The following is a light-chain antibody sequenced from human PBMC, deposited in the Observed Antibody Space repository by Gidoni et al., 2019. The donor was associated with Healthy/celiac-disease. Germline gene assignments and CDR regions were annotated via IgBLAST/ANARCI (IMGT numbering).Light chain of an antibody. J-gene: IGKJ4*01. CDR3: QQRSNWPPLT. CDR2: DAS. V-gene: IGKV3-11*01. Sequence: EIVLTQSTATLSLSTGERATLSCSASQSVRSYLAWYQQKTVQAPRLLIYDASNRATVIPARFSGSGSWTDFTLTISILEPEDFAVYYCQQRSNWPPLTFXGXTKVEI. CDR1: QSVRSY.